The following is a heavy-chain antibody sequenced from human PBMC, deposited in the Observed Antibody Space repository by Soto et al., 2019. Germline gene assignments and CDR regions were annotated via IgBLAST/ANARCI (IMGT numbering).Heavy chain of an antibody. CDR2: IYYNGRT. CDR1: GGSISTYY. CDR3: ARDGSGYDFWSGPYFFDY. Sequence: QVQLQESGPGLVKPSETLSLTCTVSGGSISTYYWSWIRQPPGKGLEWIGYIYYNGRTNYNPSLESRVTISLYTSKSQFSLKLSSVSAADTAVYYCARDGSGYDFWSGPYFFDYWGPGTLVTVSS. J-gene: IGHJ4*02. V-gene: IGHV4-59*01. D-gene: IGHD3-3*01.